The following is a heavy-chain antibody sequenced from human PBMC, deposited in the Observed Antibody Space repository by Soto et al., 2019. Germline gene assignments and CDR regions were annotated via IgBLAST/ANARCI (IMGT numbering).Heavy chain of an antibody. CDR3: ARDTYSSSSGPTFDP. D-gene: IGHD6-6*01. Sequence: GASVKVSCKASGYTFTGYYMHWVRQAPGQGLEWMGWINPDSGGTNYAQKFQGWVTMTRDTSISTAYMELSRLRSDDTAVYYCARDTYSSSSGPTFDPWGQGTLVTVSS. CDR2: INPDSGGT. V-gene: IGHV1-2*04. J-gene: IGHJ5*02. CDR1: GYTFTGYY.